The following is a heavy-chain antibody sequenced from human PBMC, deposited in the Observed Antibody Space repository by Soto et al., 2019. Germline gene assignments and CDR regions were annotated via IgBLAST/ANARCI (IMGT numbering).Heavy chain of an antibody. CDR2: INAANGDT. J-gene: IGHJ5*02. CDR1: GYTFTSYG. CDR3: VRRHVSATGIDWFDP. Sequence: ASEKVSCKASGYTFTSYGIHWVRQALGQRLEWMGWINAANGDTKYSPKFQGRVTITRDTSASTAYMELSSLRSEDTAVYYCVRRHVSATGIDWFDPWGQGTLVTVSS. V-gene: IGHV1-3*01. D-gene: IGHD6-13*01.